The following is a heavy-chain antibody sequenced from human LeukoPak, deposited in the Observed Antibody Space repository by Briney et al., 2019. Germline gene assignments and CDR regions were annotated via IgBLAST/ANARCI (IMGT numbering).Heavy chain of an antibody. V-gene: IGHV4-59*12. Sequence: SETLSLTCTVSGGSISSYYWSWIRQPPGKGLEWIGYIYYSGSTNYNPSLKSRVTMSVDTSKNQFSLELSSVTAADTAVYYCARDTYYYDSSGYYFDAFDIWGQGTMVTVSS. D-gene: IGHD3-22*01. J-gene: IGHJ3*02. CDR2: IYYSGST. CDR1: GGSISSYY. CDR3: ARDTYYYDSSGYYFDAFDI.